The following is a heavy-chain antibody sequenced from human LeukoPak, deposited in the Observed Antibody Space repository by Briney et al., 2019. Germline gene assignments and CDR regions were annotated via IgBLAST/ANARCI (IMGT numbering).Heavy chain of an antibody. CDR3: ARGYDWYFDL. D-gene: IGHD1-14*01. J-gene: IGHJ2*01. V-gene: IGHV3-21*01. Sequence: GGFLRLSCAAFGFTFSSYSMNWVGQAPGKGLEWVSSIRSSSSNIYYADSMKGRFTISRDNAKNSLYLQMNSLRAEDTAVYYCARGYDWYFDLWGRGTLVTVSS. CDR1: GFTFSSYS. CDR2: IRSSSSNI.